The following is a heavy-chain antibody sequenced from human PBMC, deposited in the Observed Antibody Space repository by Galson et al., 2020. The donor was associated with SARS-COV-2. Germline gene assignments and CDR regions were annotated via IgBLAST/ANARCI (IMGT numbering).Heavy chain of an antibody. Sequence: SETLSLTCTLSGGSISNSYWNWIRQNPGKGLEWIGYIYYSGSTKYNPSLKSRVTISVDTSKNQFSLMLNSVTAADTAVYYCARQFWSADALDIWGQGTMVTVSS. CDR2: IYYSGST. CDR3: ARQFWSADALDI. V-gene: IGHV4-59*01. D-gene: IGHD3-3*02. CDR1: GGSISNSY. J-gene: IGHJ3*02.